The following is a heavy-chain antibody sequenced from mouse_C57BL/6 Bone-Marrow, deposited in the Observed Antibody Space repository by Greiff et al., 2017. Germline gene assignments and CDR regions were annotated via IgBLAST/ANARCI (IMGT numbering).Heavy chain of an antibody. V-gene: IGHV1-64*01. CDR3: ARPYGSSYDWYFDV. D-gene: IGHD1-1*01. CDR1: GYTFTSYW. CDR2: IHPNSGST. J-gene: IGHJ1*03. Sequence: VQLKQPGAELVKPGASVKLSCKASGYTFTSYWMHWVKQRPGQGLEWIGMIHPNSGSTNYNEKFKSKATLTVDKSSSTAYMQLSSLTSEDSAVYYCARPYGSSYDWYFDVWGTGTTVTVSS.